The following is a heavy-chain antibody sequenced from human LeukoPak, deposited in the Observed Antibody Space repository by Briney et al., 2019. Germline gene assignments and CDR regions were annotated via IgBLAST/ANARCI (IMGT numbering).Heavy chain of an antibody. CDR1: GFTFSRYG. D-gene: IGHD6-19*01. CDR2: IRYDGSNK. V-gene: IGHV3-30*02. Sequence: GGSLRLSCAASGFTFSRYGMHWVRQAPGKGLEWVAFIRYDGSNKYYADSVKGRFTISRDNSKNTLYLQMNSLRAEDTATYYCATGPGYSGWYYIYFQYWGQGALVTVSS. CDR3: ATGPGYSGWYYIYFQY. J-gene: IGHJ1*01.